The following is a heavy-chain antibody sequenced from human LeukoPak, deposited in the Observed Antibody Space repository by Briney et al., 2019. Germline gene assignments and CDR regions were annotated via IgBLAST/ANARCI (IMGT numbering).Heavy chain of an antibody. Sequence: SETLSLTCAVYGGSFSGYYWNWIRQPPGKGLEWIGEINHSGSTNYNPSLKSRVTISVDTSKNQFSLKLSSVTAADTAVHYCARGRNYYYGSGSYYFDYWGQGTLVTVSS. J-gene: IGHJ4*02. V-gene: IGHV4-34*01. D-gene: IGHD3-10*01. CDR2: INHSGST. CDR1: GGSFSGYY. CDR3: ARGRNYYYGSGSYYFDY.